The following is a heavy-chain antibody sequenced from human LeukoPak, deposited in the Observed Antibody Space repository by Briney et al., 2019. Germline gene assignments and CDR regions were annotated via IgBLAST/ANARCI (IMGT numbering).Heavy chain of an antibody. CDR2: IYYSGST. D-gene: IGHD4-17*01. CDR3: ARLYYGDSY. J-gene: IGHJ4*02. CDR1: GGSISSSSYY. V-gene: IGHV4-39*01. Sequence: SETLSLTCTVPGGSISSSSYYWGWIRQPPGKGLEWIGSIYYSGSTYYNPSLKSRVTISVDTSKNQFSLKLSSVTAADTAVYYCARLYYGDSYWGQGTLVTVSS.